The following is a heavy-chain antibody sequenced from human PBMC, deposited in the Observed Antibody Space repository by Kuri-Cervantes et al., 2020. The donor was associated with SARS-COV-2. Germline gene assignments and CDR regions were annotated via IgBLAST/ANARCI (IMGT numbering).Heavy chain of an antibody. CDR3: ARRYYYDSGSFDC. J-gene: IGHJ4*02. D-gene: IGHD3-10*01. CDR1: GFTLSDYW. V-gene: IGHV3-7*01. Sequence: LTCALSGFTLSDYWMSWVRQAPEKGLEWVANIKLAGSEKYYVDSVKGRFTIHTEHATTSLYLQMNILRAEDTAIYYWARRYYYDSGSFDCWGQGALVTVSS. CDR2: IKLAGSEK.